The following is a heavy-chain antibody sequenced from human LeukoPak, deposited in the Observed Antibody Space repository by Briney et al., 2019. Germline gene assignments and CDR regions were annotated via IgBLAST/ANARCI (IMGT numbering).Heavy chain of an antibody. CDR1: GFSISNYW. V-gene: IGHV3-21*04. CDR3: ARGGTTVTTYHDAFDI. CDR2: ISSSSSYI. D-gene: IGHD4-17*01. J-gene: IGHJ3*02. Sequence: GGSLRLSCAASGFSISNYWMNWVRQAPGKGLEWVSSISSSSSYIYYADSVKGRFTISRDNAKNSLYLQMNSLRAEDTAVYYCARGGTTVTTYHDAFDIWGQGTMVTVSS.